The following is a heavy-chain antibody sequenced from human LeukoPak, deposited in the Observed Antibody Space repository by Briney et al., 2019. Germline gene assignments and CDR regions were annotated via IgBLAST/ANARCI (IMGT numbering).Heavy chain of an antibody. V-gene: IGHV3-7*01. CDR1: GFTFSSYW. CDR2: IKQDGSEK. CDR3: ARGVRPFVYDYGMDV. J-gene: IGHJ6*02. D-gene: IGHD2-21*01. Sequence: GGSLRLSCAASGFTFSSYWMSWVRQAPGKGLEWVANIKQDGSEKYYVDSVKGRFTISRDNAKNSLYLQMNSLRAEDTAVYYCARGVRPFVYDYGMDVWGQGTTVTVSS.